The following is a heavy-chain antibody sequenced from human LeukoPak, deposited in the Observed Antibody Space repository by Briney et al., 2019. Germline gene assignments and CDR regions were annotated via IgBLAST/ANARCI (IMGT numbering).Heavy chain of an antibody. V-gene: IGHV1-2*02. CDR3: AIPRYCSSTCCSLFDY. CDR2: INPNSGGT. J-gene: IGHJ4*02. D-gene: IGHD2-2*01. Sequence: ASVKVSCKASVYTFTGYYMHWVRQAPGQGLEWMGWINPNSGGTNYAQKFQGRVTMTRDTSISTAYMELSRLRSDDTAVYYCAIPRYCSSTCCSLFDYWGQGTLVTVSS. CDR1: VYTFTGYY.